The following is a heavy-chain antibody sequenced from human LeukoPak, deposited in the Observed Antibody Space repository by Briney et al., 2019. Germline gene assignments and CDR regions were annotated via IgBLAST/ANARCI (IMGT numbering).Heavy chain of an antibody. Sequence: SSETLSLTCTVSGGSISSSSYYWGWIRQPPGKGLEWIGSIYYSGSTYYNPSLKSRVTISVDTSKNQFSLKLSSVTAADTAVYYCARVGLEDYFDYWGQGTLVTVSS. CDR2: IYYSGST. CDR3: ARVGLEDYFDY. CDR1: GGSISSSSYY. J-gene: IGHJ4*02. V-gene: IGHV4-39*07. D-gene: IGHD3-3*01.